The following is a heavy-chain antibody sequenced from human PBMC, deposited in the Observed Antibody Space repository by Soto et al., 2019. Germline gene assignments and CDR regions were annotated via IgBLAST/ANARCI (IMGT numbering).Heavy chain of an antibody. J-gene: IGHJ6*04. CDR1: GFTFSDYY. Sequence: EVQLVESGGGLVKPGGSLILSCAASGFTFSDYYMYWVRQAPGKGLEWVSSISGRSRYIYYADSLKGLFTISRDNAKNSLYLQMNSLRAEDTAVYYCARAPPGDLHGMDCCGKGTAVTVSS. D-gene: IGHD2-21*02. CDR2: ISGRSRYI. V-gene: IGHV3-21*01. CDR3: ARAPPGDLHGMDC.